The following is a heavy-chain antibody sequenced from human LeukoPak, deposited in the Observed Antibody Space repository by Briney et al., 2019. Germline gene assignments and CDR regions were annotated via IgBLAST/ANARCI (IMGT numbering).Heavy chain of an antibody. CDR2: ISGGGGST. Sequence: GGPLRLSCAASGFTFTSYSMNWVGQAPGKGLGWVSTISGGGGSTYYADSVKGRFTISRDNSKNTLYLQVNSLRAEDTAVYFCAKGGKWDVTPFDYWGQGTLVTVSS. J-gene: IGHJ4*02. D-gene: IGHD1-26*01. CDR3: AKGGKWDVTPFDY. CDR1: GFTFTSYS. V-gene: IGHV3-23*01.